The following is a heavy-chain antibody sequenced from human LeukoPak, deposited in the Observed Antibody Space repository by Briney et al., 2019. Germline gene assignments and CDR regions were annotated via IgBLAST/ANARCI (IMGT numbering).Heavy chain of an antibody. CDR3: AREHRSTANWFDP. J-gene: IGHJ5*02. CDR2: INPNSGGT. CDR1: GYTFTGYY. V-gene: IGHV1-2*02. Sequence: ASVKVSCKASGYTFTGYYMHWVRQAPGQGLEWMGWINPNSGGTNYAQKFQGRVTMTRDTSISTAYMELSRLRSDDTAVYYCAREHRSTANWFDPWGQGTLVTVSS.